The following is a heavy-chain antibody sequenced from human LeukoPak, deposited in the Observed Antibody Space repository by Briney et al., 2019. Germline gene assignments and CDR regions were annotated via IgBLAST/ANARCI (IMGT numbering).Heavy chain of an antibody. Sequence: VASVKVSCKASGYTFTSYYMHWVRQAPGQGLEWMGIIIPSDGSTTYAQKFQGRVTMTRDTSTSTVYMELSSLRSEDTAVYYCARPYDILTGSFDYWGQGTLVTVSS. CDR1: GYTFTSYY. J-gene: IGHJ4*02. CDR3: ARPYDILTGSFDY. V-gene: IGHV1-46*01. CDR2: IIPSDGST. D-gene: IGHD3-9*01.